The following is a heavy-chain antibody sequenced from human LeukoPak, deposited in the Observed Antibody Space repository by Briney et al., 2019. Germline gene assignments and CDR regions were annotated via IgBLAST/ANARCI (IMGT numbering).Heavy chain of an antibody. CDR2: IIPILGVA. J-gene: IGHJ4*02. Sequence: SVKVSCKASVGTFISYTISWVRQPPGQGLEWMGRIIPILGVANYAQKFQGRVTITADISTSTAYMELSSLRSEDTAVYYCATNYYDTRGFWGQGTLVTVSS. CDR1: VGTFISYT. D-gene: IGHD3-22*01. V-gene: IGHV1-69*02. CDR3: ATNYYDTRGF.